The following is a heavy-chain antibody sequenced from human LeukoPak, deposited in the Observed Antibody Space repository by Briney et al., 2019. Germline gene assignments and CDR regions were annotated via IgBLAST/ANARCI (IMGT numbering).Heavy chain of an antibody. D-gene: IGHD2-15*01. CDR3: ARVRRRAATALRRRGWFDP. J-gene: IGHJ5*02. Sequence: PSETLSLTCAVYGGSFSGYYWSWIRQPPGKGLEWIGEINHSGSTNYNPSLKSRVTISVDKSKNKIPLQLSSVTAADTALYYCARVRRRAATALRRRGWFDPWGQGTLVTVSS. V-gene: IGHV4-34*01. CDR2: INHSGST. CDR1: GGSFSGYY.